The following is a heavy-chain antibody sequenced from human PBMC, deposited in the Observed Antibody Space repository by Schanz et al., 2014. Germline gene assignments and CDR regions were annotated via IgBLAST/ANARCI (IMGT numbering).Heavy chain of an antibody. J-gene: IGHJ5*02. CDR2: ISGSGGST. CDR3: AKDPHSSSWYGWFDP. CDR1: GFTMRNEW. V-gene: IGHV3-23*04. Sequence: EVQLVESGGGLVKPGGSLRLSCAASGFTMRNEWMSWVRQAPGKGLEWVSAISGSGGSTYYADSVKGRFTISRDNSKNTLYLQMNSLGDEDTAVYYCAKDPHSSSWYGWFDPWGQGTLVTVSS. D-gene: IGHD6-13*01.